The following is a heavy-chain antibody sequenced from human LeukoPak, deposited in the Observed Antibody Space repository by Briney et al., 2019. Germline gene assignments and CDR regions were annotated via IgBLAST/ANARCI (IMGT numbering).Heavy chain of an antibody. CDR1: GFTFSSYG. Sequence: GGSLRLSCAASGFTFSSYGMHWVRQAPGKGLEWVAVISYDGSNKYYADSVKGRFTISRDNAKNSLYLQMNSLRAEDTAVYYCARGPSSGWYATYYFEYWGQGTLVTVSS. D-gene: IGHD6-19*01. CDR3: ARGPSSGWYATYYFEY. V-gene: IGHV3-30*03. CDR2: ISYDGSNK. J-gene: IGHJ4*02.